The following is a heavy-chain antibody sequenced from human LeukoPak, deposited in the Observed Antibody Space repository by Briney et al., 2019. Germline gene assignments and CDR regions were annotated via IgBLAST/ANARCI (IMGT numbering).Heavy chain of an antibody. D-gene: IGHD3-10*01. CDR1: GFTFSSYW. J-gene: IGHJ4*02. CDR3: ARDSYYRLGYYFDY. CDR2: ISSSGSTI. V-gene: IGHV3-48*04. Sequence: GGSLRLSCAASGFTFSSYWMHWVRQAPGKGLEWVSYISSSGSTIYYADSVKGRFTISRDNAKNSLYLQMNSLRAEDTAVYYCARDSYYRLGYYFDYWGQGTLVTVSS.